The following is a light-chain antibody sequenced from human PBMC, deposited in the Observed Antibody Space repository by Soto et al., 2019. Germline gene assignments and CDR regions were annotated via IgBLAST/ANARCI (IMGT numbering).Light chain of an antibody. Sequence: DIHMTQSPSSLSASVGDTVTITCRXSQNIDMYLNWYQQKPGKAPRVLISGASNLQSGVPSRFSGSGSGTDFTHTISSLQSEDFASYFCQRTCNSAPWTVGQGTKVEVK. J-gene: IGKJ1*01. V-gene: IGKV1-39*01. CDR1: QNIDMY. CDR3: QRTCNSAPWT. CDR2: GAS.